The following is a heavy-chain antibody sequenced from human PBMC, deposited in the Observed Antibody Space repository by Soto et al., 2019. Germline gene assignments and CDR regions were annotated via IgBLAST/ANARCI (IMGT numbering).Heavy chain of an antibody. CDR1: GDTSTSYY. CDR2: INPHGGST. CDR3: ARSSGGNFGIIIEGSNWFDA. V-gene: IGHV1-46*01. Sequence: ASVKVSCKAPGDTSTSYYLNWARQAPGQGLEWMGVINPHGGSTKYAQKFQGRITMTRDTSRSTVYMELSSLRSDDTAIYYCARSSGGNFGIIIEGSNWFDAWG. J-gene: IGHJ5*01. D-gene: IGHD3-3*01.